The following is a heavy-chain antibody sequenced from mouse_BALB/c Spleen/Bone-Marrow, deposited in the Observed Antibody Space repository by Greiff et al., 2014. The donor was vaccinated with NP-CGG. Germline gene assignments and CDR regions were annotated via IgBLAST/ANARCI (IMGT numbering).Heavy chain of an antibody. CDR3: VSYRDGWYCEV. CDR2: LDPAHGNT. J-gene: IGHJ1*01. V-gene: IGHV14-3*02. Sequence: EVQLQQSGAALVTPGASVKLSCTASGFNIKDTSMHWVKQRPEQGLEWIGRLDPAHGNTKYDPKFQGKATITANTSSNTAYLQLSSLTSEDTAVYYCVSYRDGWYCEVWGAGTTVTVSS. D-gene: IGHD2-14*01. CDR1: GFNIKDTS.